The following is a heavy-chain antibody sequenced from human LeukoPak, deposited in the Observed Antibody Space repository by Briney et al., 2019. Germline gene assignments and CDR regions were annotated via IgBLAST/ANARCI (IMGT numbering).Heavy chain of an antibody. J-gene: IGHJ6*03. CDR1: GYTVSNNY. Sequence: PGGSLRLSCAASGYTVSNNYMSWVRQAPGKGLEWVSVIYSGGSTYYADSVKGRFTISRDNSKNTLYLQMNSLRAEDTAVYYCARGRAWGSYYYFYLDVWGKGTTVTISS. D-gene: IGHD3-16*01. CDR2: IYSGGST. CDR3: ARGRAWGSYYYFYLDV. V-gene: IGHV3-53*05.